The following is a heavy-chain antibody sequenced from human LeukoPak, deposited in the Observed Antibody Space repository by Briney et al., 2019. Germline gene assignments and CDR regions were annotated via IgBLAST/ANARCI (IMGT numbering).Heavy chain of an antibody. CDR3: ARAGRWEGRPHAFDI. V-gene: IGHV4-34*01. CDR1: GGSFSGYY. D-gene: IGHD1-26*01. CDR2: INHSGST. Sequence: SETLSLTCAVYGGSFSGYYWSWIRQPPGKGLEWIGEINHSGSTNYNPSLKSRVTIPVDTSKSQFSLKLSSVTAADTAVYYCARAGRWEGRPHAFDIWGQGTMVTVSS. J-gene: IGHJ3*02.